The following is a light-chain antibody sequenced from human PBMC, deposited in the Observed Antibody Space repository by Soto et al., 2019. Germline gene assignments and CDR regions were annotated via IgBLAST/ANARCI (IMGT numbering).Light chain of an antibody. CDR1: QSVSTSY. CDR2: GAS. Sequence: EIVLTQSPGTLSLSPGERATLSCRASQSVSTSYLAWYQQKPGQAPRLLIYGASTRATGIPDRFRGSASGTDFTLTIRRLELEDFAVYYCQQYGGSPTWTFGQGTKVEIK. J-gene: IGKJ1*01. V-gene: IGKV3-20*01. CDR3: QQYGGSPTWT.